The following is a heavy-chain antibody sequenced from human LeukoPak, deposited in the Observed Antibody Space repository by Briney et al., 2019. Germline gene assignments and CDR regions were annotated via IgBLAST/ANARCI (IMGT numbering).Heavy chain of an antibody. CDR3: ARGRGYYGSGSYCNWFDP. J-gene: IGHJ5*02. D-gene: IGHD3-10*01. CDR2: MNPNSGNT. V-gene: IGHV1-8*01. CDR1: GYTFTSYD. Sequence: ASVKVSCEASGYTFTSYDIDWVRQATGQGLEWMGWMNPNSGNTGYAQKFQGRVTMTRNTSISTAYMELSSLISEDTAVYYCARGRGYYGSGSYCNWFDPWGQGTLVTVSS.